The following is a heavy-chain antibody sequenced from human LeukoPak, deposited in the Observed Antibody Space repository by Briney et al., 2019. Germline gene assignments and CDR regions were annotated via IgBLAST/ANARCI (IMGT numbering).Heavy chain of an antibody. Sequence: PGGSLRLSCAASGFILSSYSMHWVRQAPGKGLEWVSSISSSSSYIYYPDSVKGRFTISRDNAKNSLYLQMNSLRVEDTAVYYCARGRDCSSISCYANWFDPWGQGTLVTVSS. CDR2: ISSSSSYI. V-gene: IGHV3-21*01. CDR3: ARGRDCSSISCYANWFDP. D-gene: IGHD2-2*01. CDR1: GFILSSYS. J-gene: IGHJ5*02.